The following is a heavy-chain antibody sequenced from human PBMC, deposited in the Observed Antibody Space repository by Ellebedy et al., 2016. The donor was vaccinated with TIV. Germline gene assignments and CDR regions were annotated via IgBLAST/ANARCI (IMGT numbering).Heavy chain of an antibody. D-gene: IGHD5-18*01. V-gene: IGHV5-10-1*01. Sequence: PGGSLRPSCKASGYSFTKSWIGWVRQMPGKGLEWMGRIDPSDSFTNYSPSFRGHVTISVDKSFSTADLQWSSLQASDTAMYYCARLRDTAMPDDWGQGTLVTVSS. CDR3: ARLRDTAMPDD. J-gene: IGHJ4*02. CDR1: GYSFTKSW. CDR2: IDPSDSFT.